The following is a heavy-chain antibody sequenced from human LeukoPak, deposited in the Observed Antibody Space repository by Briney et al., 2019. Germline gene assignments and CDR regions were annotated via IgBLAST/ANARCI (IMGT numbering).Heavy chain of an antibody. J-gene: IGHJ4*02. CDR3: ARDRYYYDSSGYYPFDY. D-gene: IGHD3-22*01. CDR1: GGSISSYY. CDR2: IYTSGST. V-gene: IGHV4-4*07. Sequence: PSETLSLTCTVSGGSISSYYWSWIRQPAGKGLEWIGRIYTSGSTNYNPSLKSRVTMSVDTSKNQFSLKLSSVTAADTAVYYCARDRYYYDSSGYYPFDYWGQGTLVTVSS.